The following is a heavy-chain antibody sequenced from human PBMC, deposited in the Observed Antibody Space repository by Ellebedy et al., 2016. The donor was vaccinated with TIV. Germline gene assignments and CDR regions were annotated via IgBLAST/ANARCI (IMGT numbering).Heavy chain of an antibody. V-gene: IGHV4-39*01. CDR1: GGSISSSSYY. J-gene: IGHJ6*03. Sequence: SETLSLXXTVSGGSISSSSYYWGWIRQPPGKGLEWIGSIYYSGSTYYNPSLKSRVTISVDTSKNQFSLKLSSVTAADTAVYYCARTHIVAHYYYMDVWGKGTTVTVSS. D-gene: IGHD2-15*01. CDR3: ARTHIVAHYYYMDV. CDR2: IYYSGST.